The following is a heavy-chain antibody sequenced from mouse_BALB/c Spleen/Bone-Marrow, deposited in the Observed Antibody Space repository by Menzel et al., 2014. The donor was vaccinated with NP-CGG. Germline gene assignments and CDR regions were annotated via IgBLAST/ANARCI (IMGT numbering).Heavy chain of an antibody. D-gene: IGHD1-2*01. V-gene: IGHV2-9*02. CDR1: GFSFTSYG. CDR3: AGGLRLRDYFDY. Sequence: VQLVESGPGLVAPSQSLSITCTVSGFSFTSYGVHWVRQPPGKGLEWLGVIRAGGITTYNSNLMSRLSISKDNSKSQVFLKMNSLQSDDTAKYYCAGGLRLRDYFDYWGQGTTLTVSS. J-gene: IGHJ2*01. CDR2: IRAGGIT.